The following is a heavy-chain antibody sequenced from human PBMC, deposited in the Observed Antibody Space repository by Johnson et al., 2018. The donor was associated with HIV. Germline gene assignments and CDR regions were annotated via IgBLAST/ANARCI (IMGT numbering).Heavy chain of an antibody. V-gene: IGHV3-53*01. D-gene: IGHD5-18*01. J-gene: IGHJ3*02. CDR1: GFTVSSNY. CDR3: ARDTAMVHDAFDI. Sequence: VQLVESGGGLIQPGGSLRLSCAASGFTVSSNYMSWVRQAPGKGLEWVSVIYSGGSTYYADPVKGQFTISRDNSKNTLYLQMNSLRAEDTAVYYCARDTAMVHDAFDIWGQGTMVTVSS. CDR2: IYSGGST.